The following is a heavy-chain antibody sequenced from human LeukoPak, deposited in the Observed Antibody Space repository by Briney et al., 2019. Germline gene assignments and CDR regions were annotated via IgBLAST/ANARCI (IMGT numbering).Heavy chain of an antibody. CDR1: GFTFSSYA. CDR2: ISSSSSYI. CDR3: ARDLMIVVLTNAFDI. V-gene: IGHV3-21*01. J-gene: IGHJ3*02. D-gene: IGHD3-22*01. Sequence: GGSLRLSCAASGFTFSSYAMSWVRQAPGKGLEWVSSISSSSSYIYYADSVKGRFTISRDNAKNSLYLQMNSLRAEDTAVYYCARDLMIVVLTNAFDIWGQGTMVTVSS.